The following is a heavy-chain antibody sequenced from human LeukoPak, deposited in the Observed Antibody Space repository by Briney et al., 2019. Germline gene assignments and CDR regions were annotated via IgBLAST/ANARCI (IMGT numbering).Heavy chain of an antibody. CDR3: ARIRQRGTKYYFDY. CDR1: GFTFSTSW. J-gene: IGHJ4*02. Sequence: GGSLRLSCAASGFTFSTSWMTWVRQAPGKGLDWLGNINPDGSRINYVDSVKGRFTFSRDNAKNSLYLQMSSLRAEDTAVYYCARIRQRGTKYYFDYWGQGTLVTVSS. V-gene: IGHV3-7*01. D-gene: IGHD1-7*01. CDR2: INPDGSRI.